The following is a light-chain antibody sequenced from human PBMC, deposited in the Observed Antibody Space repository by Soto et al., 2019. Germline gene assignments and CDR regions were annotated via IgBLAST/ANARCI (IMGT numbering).Light chain of an antibody. CDR1: SGHSSYA. V-gene: IGLV4-69*01. CDR2: LNSDGSH. Sequence: QPVLTQSPSASASLGASVKLTCTLSSGHSSYAIAWHQQQPEKGPRYLMKLNSDGSHSKGDGIPDRFSGSSSGDERYLTISSLQSEDEADYYCQTGGTGSKVFGGGTQLTGL. CDR3: QTGGTGSKV. J-gene: IGLJ2*01.